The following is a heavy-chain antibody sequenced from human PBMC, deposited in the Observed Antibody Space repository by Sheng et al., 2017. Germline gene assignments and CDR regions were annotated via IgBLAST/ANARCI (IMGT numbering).Heavy chain of an antibody. CDR3: ARYVFWSSSRGFDY. Sequence: QVQLQQWGAGLLKPSETLSLTCAVYGGSFSGYYWSWIRQPPGKGLEWIGEINHSGSTNYNPSLKSRVTISVDTSKNQFSLKLSSVTAADTAVYYCARYVFWSSSRGFDYWGQGTLVTVSS. D-gene: IGHD3-3*01. V-gene: IGHV4-34*01. J-gene: IGHJ4*02. CDR2: INHSGST. CDR1: GGSFSGYY.